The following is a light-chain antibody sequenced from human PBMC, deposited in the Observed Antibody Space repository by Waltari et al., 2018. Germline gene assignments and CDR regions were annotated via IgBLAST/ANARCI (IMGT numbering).Light chain of an antibody. CDR1: SSDVEGFNF. J-gene: IGLJ2*01. CDR3: SSYTSVNTR. Sequence: QSALTQPASMSGSPGQSITISCTGTSSDVEGFNFVSWYQQYPGKAPKLIFYDVVNRPPGFSHRFSGSRSHNTASLTISGLQAEDEADYYCSSYTSVNTRFGGGTKLTVL. V-gene: IGLV2-14*03. CDR2: DVV.